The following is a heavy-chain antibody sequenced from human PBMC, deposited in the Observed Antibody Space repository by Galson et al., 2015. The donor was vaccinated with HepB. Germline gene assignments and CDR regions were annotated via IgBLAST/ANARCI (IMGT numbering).Heavy chain of an antibody. CDR2: IKQDGSEK. J-gene: IGHJ4*02. Sequence: SLRLSCAASGFTFSSYWMSWVRQAPGKGLEWVANIKQDGSEKYYVDSVKGRFTISRDNAKNSLYLQMNSLRAEDTAVYYCASNIKIAAAGDFDYWGQGTLVTVSS. CDR3: ASNIKIAAAGDFDY. CDR1: GFTFSSYW. D-gene: IGHD6-13*01. V-gene: IGHV3-7*03.